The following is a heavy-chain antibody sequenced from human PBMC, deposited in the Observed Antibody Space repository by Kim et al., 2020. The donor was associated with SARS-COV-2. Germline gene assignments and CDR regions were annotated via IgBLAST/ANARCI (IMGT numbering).Heavy chain of an antibody. CDR3: VREGRYSYGPRFDY. Sequence: SNPSLKSRVTISVDTSKNQFSLKLSAVTAADTAVYYWVREGRYSYGPRFDYWGQGALVTVSS. D-gene: IGHD5-18*01. V-gene: IGHV4-59*01. J-gene: IGHJ4*02.